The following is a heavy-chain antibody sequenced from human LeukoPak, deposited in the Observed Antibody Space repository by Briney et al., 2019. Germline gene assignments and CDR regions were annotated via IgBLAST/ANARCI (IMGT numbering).Heavy chain of an antibody. D-gene: IGHD6-13*01. CDR3: AKGRYSSSWYLGQYYFDY. V-gene: IGHV3-23*01. J-gene: IGHJ4*02. Sequence: GGSLRLSCAASGFTFSSYAMSWVRQAPGKGLEWVSAISGSGGSTYYADSVKGRFTISRDNSKNTLYLQMNSLRAEVTAVYYCAKGRYSSSWYLGQYYFDYWGQGTLVTVSS. CDR2: ISGSGGST. CDR1: GFTFSSYA.